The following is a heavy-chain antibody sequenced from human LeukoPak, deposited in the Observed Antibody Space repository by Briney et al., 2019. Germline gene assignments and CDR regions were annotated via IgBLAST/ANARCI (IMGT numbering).Heavy chain of an antibody. CDR1: GFTFSNFF. D-gene: IGHD3-10*01. CDR3: AKGFRRLPHDAFDI. V-gene: IGHV3-23*01. J-gene: IGHJ3*02. Sequence: SGGSLRLSCVVSGFTFSNFFMSWVRQAPGKGLEWVSAISGGGGSTYYADSVQGRFSISRDNSNNTVYLQMSSLRAEDTAVYYCAKGFRRLPHDAFDIWGQGTMVTVSS. CDR2: ISGGGGST.